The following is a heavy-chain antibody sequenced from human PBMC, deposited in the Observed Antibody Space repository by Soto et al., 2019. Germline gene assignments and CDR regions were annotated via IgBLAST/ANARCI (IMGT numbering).Heavy chain of an antibody. D-gene: IGHD2-2*01. CDR2: IWYDGSNK. Sequence: HPGGSLRLSCAASGFTFSSYGMHWVRQAPGKGLEWVAVIWYDGSNKYYADSVKGRFTISRDNSKNTLYLQMNSLRAEDTAVYYCAGAAAHRYYYGMDVWGQGTTVTVSS. CDR3: AGAAAHRYYYGMDV. V-gene: IGHV3-33*01. CDR1: GFTFSSYG. J-gene: IGHJ6*02.